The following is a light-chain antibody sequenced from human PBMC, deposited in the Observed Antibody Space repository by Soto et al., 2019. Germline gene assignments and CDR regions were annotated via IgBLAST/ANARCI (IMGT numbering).Light chain of an antibody. J-gene: IGKJ4*01. CDR3: QQYHTFPLT. Sequence: DIQMTQSPSSLSASLGDTVTITCRASQGINNFLAWFQQKPGKAPKSLIYGASTLQSGDPSNFSGSGSDTDFTLYTSSLQPEHSATYFCQQYHTFPLTFGGGTKVEIK. CDR2: GAS. V-gene: IGKV1-16*02. CDR1: QGINNF.